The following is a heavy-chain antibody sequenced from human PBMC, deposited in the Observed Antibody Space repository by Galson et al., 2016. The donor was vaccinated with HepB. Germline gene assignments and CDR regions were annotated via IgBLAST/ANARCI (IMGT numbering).Heavy chain of an antibody. Sequence: SLRLSCAASGFTFSHYAIHWVRQAPGKGLEWVIFISYDGNNKDYADSVKGRFTISRDNSKNTVSLQMNGLRTADTAVYYCARSSHRGTYYDAHWGQGTLVTVSS. D-gene: IGHD1-26*01. CDR2: ISYDGNNK. J-gene: IGHJ4*02. V-gene: IGHV3-30*03. CDR1: GFTFSHYA. CDR3: ARSSHRGTYYDAH.